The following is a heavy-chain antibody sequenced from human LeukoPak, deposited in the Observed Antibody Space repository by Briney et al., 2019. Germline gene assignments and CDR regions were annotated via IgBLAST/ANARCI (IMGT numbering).Heavy chain of an antibody. CDR2: IKQDGSER. Sequence: GSLRLSCAASGFTFSDYWMSWVRQAPGKGREGVANIKQDGSERYYVDSVKGRFTISRDNAKNSLYLQMNSLRAEDTAVYYCARKDCSGGSCYRNFDSWGQGTLVTVSS. J-gene: IGHJ4*02. CDR3: ARKDCSGGSCYRNFDS. D-gene: IGHD2-15*01. CDR1: GFTFSDYW. V-gene: IGHV3-7*01.